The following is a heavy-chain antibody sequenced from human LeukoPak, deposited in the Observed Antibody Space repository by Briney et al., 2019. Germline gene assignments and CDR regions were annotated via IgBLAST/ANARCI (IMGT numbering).Heavy chain of an antibody. D-gene: IGHD3-22*01. CDR2: MNPNSGNT. V-gene: IGHV1-8*01. CDR3: ARSYYYDSGFDY. J-gene: IGHJ4*02. Sequence: ASVKVSCKASGYTFTSYDINWVRQATGQGREWMGWMNPNSGNTGYAHKFQGRVTITRNTYLSTAYMELSSLRSEDTAVYYCARSYYYDSGFDYWGQGTLVTVSS. CDR1: GYTFTSYD.